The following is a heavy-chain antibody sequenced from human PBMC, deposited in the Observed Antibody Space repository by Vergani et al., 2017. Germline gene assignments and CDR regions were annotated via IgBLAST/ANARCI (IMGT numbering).Heavy chain of an antibody. CDR2: IIPIFGTA. D-gene: IGHD3-22*01. Sequence: QVQLVQSGAEVKKPGSSVKVSCKASGGTFSSYAISWVRQAPGQGLEWMGGIIPIFGTANYAQKFQGRVTITADKSTSTAYMELSSLRSEDTAVYYCARVFLNYDDSSGYYYYPFDIWGQGTMVTVSS. CDR1: GGTFSSYA. J-gene: IGHJ3*02. CDR3: ARVFLNYDDSSGYYYYPFDI. V-gene: IGHV1-69*06.